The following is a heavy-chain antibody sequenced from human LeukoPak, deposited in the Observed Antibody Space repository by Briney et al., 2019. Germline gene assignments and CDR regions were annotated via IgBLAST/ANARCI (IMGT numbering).Heavy chain of an antibody. CDR3: VRESIRGTRDFDY. CDR1: GFSFSGYS. Sequence: GGSLRLSCAASGFSFSGYSMNWVRQAPGKGLDWVSYISGGSRTIFYADSVKGRFTISRDNAKNSLYLQMNSLRAEDTAMYYCVRESIRGTRDFDYWGQGTLVTVSS. CDR2: ISGGSRTI. V-gene: IGHV3-48*04. D-gene: IGHD2-21*01. J-gene: IGHJ4*02.